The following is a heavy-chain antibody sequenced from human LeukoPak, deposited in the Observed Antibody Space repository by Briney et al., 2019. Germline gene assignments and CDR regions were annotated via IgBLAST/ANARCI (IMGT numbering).Heavy chain of an antibody. CDR3: ARNYYDSSGEAPFDI. J-gene: IGHJ3*02. D-gene: IGHD3-22*01. CDR2: ISAYNGNT. V-gene: IGHV1-18*01. CDR1: GYTFTSYG. Sequence: ASVKVSCKASGYTFTSYGISWVRQAPGQGLEWMGWISAYNGNTNYAQKLQGRVTMTTDTSTSTAYMELRSLRSDDTAVYYCARNYYDSSGEAPFDIWGRGTMVTVSS.